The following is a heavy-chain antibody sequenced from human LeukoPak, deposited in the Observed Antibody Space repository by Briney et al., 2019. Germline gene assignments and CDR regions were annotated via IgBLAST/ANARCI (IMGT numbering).Heavy chain of an antibody. CDR1: GGTFSSYA. Sequence: SVKVSCKASGGTFSSYANSWVRQAPGQGLEWMGRIIPIFGTANYAQKFQGRVTITADKSTSTAYMELSSLRSEDTAVYYCASSLLRFLEWLFYEYWGQGTLVTVSS. J-gene: IGHJ4*02. CDR3: ASSLLRFLEWLFYEY. V-gene: IGHV1-69*06. D-gene: IGHD3-3*01. CDR2: IIPIFGTA.